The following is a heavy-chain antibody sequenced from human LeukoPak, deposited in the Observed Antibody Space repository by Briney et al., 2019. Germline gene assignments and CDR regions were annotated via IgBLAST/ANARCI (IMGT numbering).Heavy chain of an antibody. Sequence: RGSLRLSCAASGFSFSTYSMNWVRQAPGKGLEWISYISTDSRTIYYADSVKGRFSVSRDNARNSLFLQMDSLRAEDTAVYYCARGRGVNYYDSSGYPFDYWGQGTLVTVSS. CDR1: GFSFSTYS. CDR2: ISTDSRTI. J-gene: IGHJ4*02. D-gene: IGHD3-22*01. CDR3: ARGRGVNYYDSSGYPFDY. V-gene: IGHV3-48*01.